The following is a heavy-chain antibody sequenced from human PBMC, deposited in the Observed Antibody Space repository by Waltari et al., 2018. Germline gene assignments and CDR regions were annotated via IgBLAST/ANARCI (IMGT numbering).Heavy chain of an antibody. CDR3: ARARFPGIAVAGRRIPQGDY. J-gene: IGHJ4*02. Sequence: QVQLQQWGAGLLKPSEPLSLPSAAYVGSLSGYYWSWTRRPPGKGLEWIGEINHSGRANYSPSLKSRVTISVDTSKNQFSLKLSSVTAADTAVYYCARARFPGIAVAGRRIPQGDYWGQGTLVTVSS. V-gene: IGHV4-34*01. D-gene: IGHD6-19*01. CDR1: VGSLSGYY. CDR2: INHSGRA.